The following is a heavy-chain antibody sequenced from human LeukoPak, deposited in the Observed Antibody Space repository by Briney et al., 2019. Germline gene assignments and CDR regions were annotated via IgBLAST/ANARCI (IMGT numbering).Heavy chain of an antibody. CDR2: IYHSGST. Sequence: SETLSLTCAVYGGSFRGYYWSWIRQPPGKGLEWIGEIYHSGSTNYNPSLKSRVTISLDTSTNQFSLKVTYVTAADTAVYYCARAALYSSGLNWFDPWGLGTLVTVSS. CDR1: GGSFRGYY. D-gene: IGHD6-19*01. CDR3: ARAALYSSGLNWFDP. J-gene: IGHJ5*02. V-gene: IGHV4-34*01.